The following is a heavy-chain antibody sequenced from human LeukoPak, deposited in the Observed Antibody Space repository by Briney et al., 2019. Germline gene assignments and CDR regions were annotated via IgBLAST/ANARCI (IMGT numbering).Heavy chain of an antibody. CDR2: ISSSSSTI. V-gene: IGHV3-48*01. J-gene: IGHJ4*02. D-gene: IGHD2-2*01. CDR3: ARDTGSTSSYGSDY. Sequence: GGSLRLSCAASGFTFSSYRMNWVRQAPGKGLEWVSYISSSSSTIYYADSVKGRFTISRDNAKNSLYLQMNSLRAEDTAVYYCARDTGSTSSYGSDYWGQGTLVTVSS. CDR1: GFTFSSYR.